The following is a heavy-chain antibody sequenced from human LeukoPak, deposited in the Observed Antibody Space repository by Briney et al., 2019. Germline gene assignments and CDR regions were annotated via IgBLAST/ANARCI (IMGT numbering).Heavy chain of an antibody. Sequence: SETLSLTCTVSGYSISSGYYWGWIRQPPGKGLEWIGSIYHSGSTYYNPSLKSRVTMSVDTSKNQFSLKLSSVTAADTAVYYCARGQYQLHLYYYYYMDVWGKGTTITVSS. D-gene: IGHD2-2*01. CDR3: ARGQYQLHLYYYYYMDV. V-gene: IGHV4-38-2*02. CDR1: GYSISSGYY. J-gene: IGHJ6*03. CDR2: IYHSGST.